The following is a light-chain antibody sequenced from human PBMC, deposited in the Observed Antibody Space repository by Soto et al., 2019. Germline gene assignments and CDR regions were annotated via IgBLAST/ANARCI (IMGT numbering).Light chain of an antibody. Sequence: QSALTQPASVSGSPGQSITISCTGTSSDIGAYNYVSWYRQHPGKAPQLLIYDVNNRPSGVSYRFSGSKSGNTASLTISGLQAEDEADYYCSSYISSRTLYVFGTGTKLTVL. CDR2: DVN. V-gene: IGLV2-14*03. CDR1: SSDIGAYNY. J-gene: IGLJ1*01. CDR3: SSYISSRTLYV.